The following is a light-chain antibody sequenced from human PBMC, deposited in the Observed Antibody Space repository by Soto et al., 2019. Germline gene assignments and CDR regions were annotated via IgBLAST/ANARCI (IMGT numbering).Light chain of an antibody. V-gene: IGLV1-51*01. CDR3: GTWDSSLSAHYV. J-gene: IGLJ1*01. Sequence: VLTQPPSVSAAPGQKVTISCSGSSSNIGNNYVSWYQQLPGTAPKLLIYDNNKRPSGIPDRFSGSKSGTSATLGITGLQTGDEADYYCGTWDSSLSAHYVFGTGTKVTVL. CDR2: DNN. CDR1: SSNIGNNY.